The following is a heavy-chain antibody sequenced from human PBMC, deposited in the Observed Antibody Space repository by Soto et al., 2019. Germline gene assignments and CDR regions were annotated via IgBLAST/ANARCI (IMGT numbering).Heavy chain of an antibody. Sequence: ASVKVSCKASGGTFSSYAISWVRQAPGQGLEWMGGIIPIFGTANYAQKFQGRVTITADESTSTAYMELSSLRSEDTAVYYCARACSGGSCYRYYFDYWGQGTLVTVSS. CDR1: GGTFSSYA. J-gene: IGHJ4*02. D-gene: IGHD2-15*01. CDR3: ARACSGGSCYRYYFDY. CDR2: IIPIFGTA. V-gene: IGHV1-69*13.